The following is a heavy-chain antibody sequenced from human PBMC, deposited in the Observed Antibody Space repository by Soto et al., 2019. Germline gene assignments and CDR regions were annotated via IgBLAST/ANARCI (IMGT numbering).Heavy chain of an antibody. D-gene: IGHD6-13*01. CDR1: GFTFDDYA. J-gene: IGHJ4*02. CDR3: AKEAAAGYYFDY. V-gene: IGHV3-9*01. Sequence: DVQLVESGGGLVQPGRSLRLSCAASGFTFDDYAMHWVRQAPGKGLEWVSGISWNSGSIGYADSVKGRFTISRDNAKNSLYLQMNSLRAEDTALYYCAKEAAAGYYFDYWGQGTLVTVSS. CDR2: ISWNSGSI.